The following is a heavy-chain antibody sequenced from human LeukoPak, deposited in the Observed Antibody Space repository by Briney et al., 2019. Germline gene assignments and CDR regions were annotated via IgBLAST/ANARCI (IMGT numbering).Heavy chain of an antibody. CDR3: ARLTRLSTSPDRYYLDY. CDR1: GGSISSYY. J-gene: IGHJ4*02. Sequence: SETLSLTCTVSGGSISSYYWSWIRHPPGQGLEWIGYIYTSGGTNYIPSLKGRVTISIDTSKNQFSLKLSSVTAADSAVYYCARLTRLSTSPDRYYLDYWGQGTLVTVSS. V-gene: IGHV4-4*09. D-gene: IGHD6-6*01. CDR2: IYTSGGT.